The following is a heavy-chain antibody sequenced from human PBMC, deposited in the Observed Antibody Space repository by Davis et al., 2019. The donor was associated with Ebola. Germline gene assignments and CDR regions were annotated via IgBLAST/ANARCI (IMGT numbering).Heavy chain of an antibody. CDR3: ARERSGYYDFWSGYPGWFDP. CDR1: GGSISSSSYY. Sequence: SETLSLTCTVSGGSISSSSYYWGWIRQPPGKGLEWIGSIYYSGSTNYNPSLKSRVTISVDTSKNQFSLKLSSVTAADTAVYYCARERSGYYDFWSGYPGWFDPWGQGTLVTVSS. V-gene: IGHV4-39*07. CDR2: IYYSGST. J-gene: IGHJ5*02. D-gene: IGHD3-3*01.